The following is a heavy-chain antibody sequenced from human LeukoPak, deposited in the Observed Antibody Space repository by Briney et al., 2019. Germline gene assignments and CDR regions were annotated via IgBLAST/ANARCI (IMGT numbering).Heavy chain of an antibody. Sequence: SETLSLTCAVSGGSISSSYWWSWFRQPPGKGREWIGEIYYSGSTNYNPSLKSRVTISVDKSKSQFSLKLSSVTAADTAVYYCARKGYTIGSFDYWGQGTLVTVSS. J-gene: IGHJ4*02. CDR1: GGSISSSYW. CDR2: IYYSGST. CDR3: ARKGYTIGSFDY. D-gene: IGHD5-18*01. V-gene: IGHV4-4*02.